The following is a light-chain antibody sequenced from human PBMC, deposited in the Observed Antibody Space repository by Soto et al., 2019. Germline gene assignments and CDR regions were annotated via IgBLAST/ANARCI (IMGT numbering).Light chain of an antibody. CDR2: EVS. Sequence: QSALTQPASVSGSPGQSITISCTGTSSDISGYNYVSWYQQHPGKAPKLMIYEVSNRPSGVSNRFSGSKSGNTASLTISGLQAEDEADYYCSSYTSSNTRYVFGTGTKLTVL. V-gene: IGLV2-14*01. CDR3: SSYTSSNTRYV. J-gene: IGLJ1*01. CDR1: SSDISGYNY.